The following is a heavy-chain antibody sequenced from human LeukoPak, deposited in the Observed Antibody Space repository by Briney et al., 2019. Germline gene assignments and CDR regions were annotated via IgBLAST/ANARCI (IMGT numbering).Heavy chain of an antibody. V-gene: IGHV4-34*01. CDR3: ISRNANNWFDP. CDR2: INHSGST. Sequence: SETLSLTCAVYGGSFSGYYWSWIRQPPGKGLEWSGEINHSGSTNYNPSLKSRVTISVDTSKNQFSLKLSSVTAADTAVYYCISRNANNWFDPWGQGTLVTVSS. CDR1: GGSFSGYY. J-gene: IGHJ5*02.